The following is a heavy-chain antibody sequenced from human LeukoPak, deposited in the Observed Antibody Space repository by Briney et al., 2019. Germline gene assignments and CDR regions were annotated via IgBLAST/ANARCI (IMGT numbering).Heavy chain of an antibody. CDR3: AKGRGPSEYCTNGVCYRRSAFDP. V-gene: IGHV3-30*02. CDR1: GFTFSSYG. CDR2: IRYDGSNK. Sequence: PGGSLRLSCAASGFTFSSYGTHWVRQAPGKGLEWVAFIRYDGSNKYYADSVKGRFTISRDNSKNTLYLQMNSLRAEDTAVYYCAKGRGPSEYCTNGVCYRRSAFDPWGQGTLVTVSS. D-gene: IGHD2-8*01. J-gene: IGHJ5*02.